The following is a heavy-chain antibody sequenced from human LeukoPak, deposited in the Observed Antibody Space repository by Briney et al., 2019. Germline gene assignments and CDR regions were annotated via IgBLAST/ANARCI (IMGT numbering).Heavy chain of an antibody. CDR3: ARFAYCGGHCWYYFDY. J-gene: IGHJ4*02. Sequence: SETLSLTCTVSGDSVSSTSFYWGWIRQPPGKGLEWIGYIYSSGSTNYNPSLKSRITISVDTSKNQFSLKLSSVTAADTAVYYCARFAYCGGHCWYYFDYWGQGSLVTVSS. V-gene: IGHV4-61*01. CDR1: GDSVSSTSFY. D-gene: IGHD2-21*02. CDR2: IYSSGST.